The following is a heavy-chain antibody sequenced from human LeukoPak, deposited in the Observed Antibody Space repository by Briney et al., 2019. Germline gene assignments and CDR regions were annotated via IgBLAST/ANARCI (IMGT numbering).Heavy chain of an antibody. J-gene: IGHJ4*02. CDR2: ISYDGSNK. CDR3: AKDVTPYY. CDR1: GFTFSSYG. Sequence: PGGSLRLSCAASGFTFSSYGMHWVRQAPGKGLEWVAVISYDGSNKYYAYSVKGRFTISRDNSKNTPYLQMNSLRAEDTAVYYCAKDVTPYYWGQGTLVTVSS. D-gene: IGHD2-21*02. V-gene: IGHV3-30*18.